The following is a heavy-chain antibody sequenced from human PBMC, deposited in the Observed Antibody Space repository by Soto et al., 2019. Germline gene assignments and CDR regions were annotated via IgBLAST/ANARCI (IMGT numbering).Heavy chain of an antibody. J-gene: IGHJ4*02. D-gene: IGHD4-17*01. Sequence: SESLSLTSTASGRSMSSYYWSWIRQPPGMGLEWIGYIFYSGTTNYNPSLKSRVTISVDTSKGQFSLHLSSVTPADTALYYCARGGTVLNGFDYWGQGTLVTV. V-gene: IGHV4-59*01. CDR1: GRSMSSYY. CDR2: IFYSGTT. CDR3: ARGGTVLNGFDY.